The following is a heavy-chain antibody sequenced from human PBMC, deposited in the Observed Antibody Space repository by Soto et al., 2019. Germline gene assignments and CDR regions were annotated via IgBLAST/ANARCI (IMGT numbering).Heavy chain of an antibody. V-gene: IGHV3-49*03. D-gene: IGHD6-19*01. CDR2: IRSKAYGGTT. J-gene: IGHJ4*02. Sequence: PGGSLRLSCTASGFTLGDYAMIWFRQAPGKGLEWVGFIRSKAYGGTTEYAASVKGRFTISRDDSKSIAYLQMNSLKTEDTAVYYCTRDQISPIAVAGLNYWGQGTLVTVSS. CDR1: GFTLGDYA. CDR3: TRDQISPIAVAGLNY.